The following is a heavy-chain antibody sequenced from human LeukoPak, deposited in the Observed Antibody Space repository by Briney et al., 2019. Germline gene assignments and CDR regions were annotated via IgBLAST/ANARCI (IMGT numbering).Heavy chain of an antibody. V-gene: IGHV3-30*18. J-gene: IGHJ4*02. CDR1: GFTFSGYG. CDR3: AKDSGYSSSWAFDY. Sequence: GRSLRLSCAASGFTFSGYGMHWVRQAPGKGLEWVAVISYDGSNKYYADSVKGRFTISRDNSKNTLYLQMNSLRAEDTAVYYCAKDSGYSSSWAFDYWGQGTLVTVSS. D-gene: IGHD6-13*01. CDR2: ISYDGSNK.